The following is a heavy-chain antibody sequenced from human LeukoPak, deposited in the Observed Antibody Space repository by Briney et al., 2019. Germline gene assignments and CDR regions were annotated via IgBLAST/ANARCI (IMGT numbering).Heavy chain of an antibody. Sequence: GGSLRLSCAASGFTFSSYAMSWVRQASGKGLEWVGRIRSKANSYATAYAASVKGRFTISRDDSKNTAYLQMSSLKTEDTAVYYCTPTGDIVVVPAHYWGQGTLVTVSS. J-gene: IGHJ4*02. CDR3: TPTGDIVVVPAHY. CDR1: GFTFSSYA. CDR2: IRSKANSYAT. D-gene: IGHD2-2*01. V-gene: IGHV3-73*01.